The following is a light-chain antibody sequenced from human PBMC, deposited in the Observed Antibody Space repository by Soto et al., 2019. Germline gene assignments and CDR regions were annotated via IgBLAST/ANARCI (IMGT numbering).Light chain of an antibody. J-gene: IGLJ1*01. CDR3: SSYTSSSTLSV. CDR1: SSDAGGYNY. V-gene: IGLV2-14*01. Sequence: QSVLTQPASVSGSPGQSITISCTGTSSDAGGYNYVSWYQQHPGKAPKLMIYEVSNRPSGVSNRFSGSKSGNTASLTISGLQAEDEADYYCSSYTSSSTLSVFGTGTKLTVL. CDR2: EVS.